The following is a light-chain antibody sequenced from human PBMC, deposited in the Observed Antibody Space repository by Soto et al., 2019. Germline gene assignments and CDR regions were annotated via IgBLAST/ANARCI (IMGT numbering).Light chain of an antibody. CDR3: QEYNDWRPIT. CDR2: GAS. CDR1: QSISTK. V-gene: IGKV3-15*01. Sequence: IVMTQSPATLSVSPGERXTLSCRASQSISTKLAWYQQKPGQAPRLLIYGASTRATGIPVRFSGSGSGTEFTLTITSLQFEDFAVYYCQEYNDWRPITFGGGTKVDIK. J-gene: IGKJ4*01.